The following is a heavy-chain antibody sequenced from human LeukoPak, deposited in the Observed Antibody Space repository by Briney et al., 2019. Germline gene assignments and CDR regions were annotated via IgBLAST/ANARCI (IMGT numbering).Heavy chain of an antibody. CDR1: GFTLSNAW. CDR3: TTSIAAAGTYYYYYGMDV. CDR2: IKSGGTT. Sequence: PGGSLRLSCAASGFTLSNAWMRWVREAPGKGLEWGGRIKSGGTTDYAAPVKGRFTISRDDSKNTLYLQMNSLKSEDTAVYYCTTSIAAAGTYYYYYGMDVWGQGTTVTVS. D-gene: IGHD6-13*01. J-gene: IGHJ6*02. V-gene: IGHV3-15*01.